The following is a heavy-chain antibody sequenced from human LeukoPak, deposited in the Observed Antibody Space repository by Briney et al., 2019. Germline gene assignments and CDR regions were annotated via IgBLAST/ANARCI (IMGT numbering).Heavy chain of an antibody. CDR1: GGSFSGYY. V-gene: IGHV4-34*01. CDR2: IYHSGST. Sequence: KPSETLSLTCAVYGGSFSGYYWSWIRQPPGKGLEWIGEIYHSGSTNYNPSLKSRVTISVDKSKNQFSLKLSSVTAADTAVYYCAGDGDWHLGYWGQGTLVTVSS. J-gene: IGHJ4*02. CDR3: AGDGDWHLGY. D-gene: IGHD2-21*02.